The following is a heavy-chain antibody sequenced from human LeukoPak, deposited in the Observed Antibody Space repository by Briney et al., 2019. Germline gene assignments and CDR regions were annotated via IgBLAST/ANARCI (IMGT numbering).Heavy chain of an antibody. V-gene: IGHV4-59*08. CDR1: GGSISSYY. CDR2: IYYSGST. J-gene: IGHJ4*02. CDR3: ARQEDYSSSLGAYDYFDY. Sequence: SETLSLTCTVSGGSISSYYWSWIRQPPGKGLEWIGYIYYSGSTNYNPSLKSRVTISVDTSKNQFSLKLSSVTAADTAVYYCARQEDYSSSLGAYDYFDYWGQGTLVTVSS. D-gene: IGHD6-6*01.